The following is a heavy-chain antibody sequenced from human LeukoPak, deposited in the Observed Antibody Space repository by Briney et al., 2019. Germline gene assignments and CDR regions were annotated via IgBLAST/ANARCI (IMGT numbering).Heavy chain of an antibody. V-gene: IGHV3-72*01. CDR3: VRGGSGYYWDAFDI. CDR2: TRNKANSYTT. D-gene: IGHD3-22*01. CDR1: GFSFSDHY. Sequence: GGSLRLSCAASGFSFSDHYMDWVRQAPGKGLEWVGHTRNKANSYTTEYAASVKGRFTISRDDSKNSLYLQMNSLKTEDTAVYYCVRGGSGYYWDAFDIWGQGTMVTVSS. J-gene: IGHJ3*02.